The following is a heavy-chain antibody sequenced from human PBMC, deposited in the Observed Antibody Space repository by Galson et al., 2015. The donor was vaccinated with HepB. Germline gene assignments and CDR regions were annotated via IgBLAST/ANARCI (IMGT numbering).Heavy chain of an antibody. CDR1: GLTLDGSA. V-gene: IGHV3-73*01. D-gene: IGHD6-19*01. Sequence: APRHPHPASGLTLDGSAIDCVRQASAQGAGCVGQVRRKASGHARAYTPSPKGRFTISRDDSKNTAYLHMNSLKTEDTAVYYCARLGDLAGYSSLWGQGTLVTVSS. CDR2: VRRKASGHAR. J-gene: IGHJ4*02. CDR3: ARLGDLAGYSSL.